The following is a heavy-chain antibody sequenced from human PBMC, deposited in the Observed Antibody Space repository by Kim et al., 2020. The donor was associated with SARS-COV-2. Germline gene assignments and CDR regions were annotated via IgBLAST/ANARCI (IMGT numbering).Heavy chain of an antibody. J-gene: IGHJ4*02. CDR2: IGLSGDT. V-gene: IGHV3-23*01. Sequence: GGSLRLSCAASGFSFRSSAMTWVRQAPGKGLEWVSGIGLSGDTYYADSVEGRFTISRDNSKNTLYLQMNNLGVEDTALYYCAKGPRGPDYWGQGTLVTVSS. CDR1: GFSFRSSA. CDR3: AKGPRGPDY.